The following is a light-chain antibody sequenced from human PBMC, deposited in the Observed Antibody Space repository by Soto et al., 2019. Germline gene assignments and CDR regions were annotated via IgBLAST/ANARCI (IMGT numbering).Light chain of an antibody. V-gene: IGKV1-39*01. J-gene: IGKJ4*01. Sequence: DIQMTQSPSSLSVSIGDRVTITCRASQSISTYLNWYEQKRGKAPNLLIYGASTLQSGVPSRFSGGGSGTYFTLTISGLKPEDFGSYYCQQSYTSPVTFGGGTKVDIK. CDR1: QSISTY. CDR2: GAS. CDR3: QQSYTSPVT.